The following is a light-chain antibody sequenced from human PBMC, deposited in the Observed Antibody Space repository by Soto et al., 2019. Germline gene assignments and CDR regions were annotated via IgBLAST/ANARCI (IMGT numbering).Light chain of an antibody. J-gene: IGLJ1*01. CDR2: EVS. CDR3: SSKSPDF. Sequence: QSVLTQPASVSGSPGQSITISCTGTSSGIRDYNYVSWYQQLPGNAPKLIMYEVSNRPSGISNRVSGSKSGNTASLTISGLQAEDEADYYCSSKSPDFFGTGTKVTVL. CDR1: SSGIRDYNY. V-gene: IGLV2-14*01.